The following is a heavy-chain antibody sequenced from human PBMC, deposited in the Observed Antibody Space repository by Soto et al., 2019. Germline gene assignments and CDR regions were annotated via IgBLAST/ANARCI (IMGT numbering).Heavy chain of an antibody. D-gene: IGHD2-21*02. V-gene: IGHV3-53*01. CDR1: GFNVNSDY. CDR2: IYSGETT. Sequence: GGSLRLSCAASGFNVNSDYMNWVRQTPGKGLEWVASIYSGETTYYADSARGRFTISSDKSKNTLYFQLSSLRIEDTAVYYCTRDGRGLGRLSLFEYWGQGVMVTVYS. J-gene: IGHJ4*02. CDR3: TRDGRGLGRLSLFEY.